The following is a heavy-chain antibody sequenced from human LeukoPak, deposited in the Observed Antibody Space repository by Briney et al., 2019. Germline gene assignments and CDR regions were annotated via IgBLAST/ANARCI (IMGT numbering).Heavy chain of an antibody. D-gene: IGHD2-2*01. V-gene: IGHV4-34*01. Sequence: PSETLSLTCAVYGGSFNGYYWTWIRQPPGKGLEWIGEINHSGGTDYNPSLKSRVTISVDTSKNQFSLKLNSVTAADTAVYYCARGQLRQSNWGQGSLVIVSS. CDR1: GGSFNGYY. CDR2: INHSGGT. J-gene: IGHJ4*02. CDR3: ARGQLRQSN.